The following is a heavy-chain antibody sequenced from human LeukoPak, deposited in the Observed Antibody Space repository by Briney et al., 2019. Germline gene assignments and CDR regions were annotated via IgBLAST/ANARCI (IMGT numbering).Heavy chain of an antibody. CDR1: GYTFTSYY. CDR3: ARDQFFARLVDTAMVHRGGFDY. Sequence: ASVKVSCKASGYTFTSYYMHWVRQAPGQGLEWMGIINPSGGSTIYAQKFQGRVTMTRDTSTSTVYMELSSLRSEDTAVYYCARDQFFARLVDTAMVHRGGFDYWGQGTLVTVSS. CDR2: INPSGGST. D-gene: IGHD5-18*01. V-gene: IGHV1-46*01. J-gene: IGHJ4*02.